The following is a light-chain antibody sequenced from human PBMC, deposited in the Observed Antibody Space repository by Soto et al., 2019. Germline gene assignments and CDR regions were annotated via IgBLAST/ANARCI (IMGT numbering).Light chain of an antibody. J-gene: IGLJ1*01. CDR1: SSDVGHPYNY. Sequence: QSALTQPASVSGSPGQSITISCTGTSSDVGHPYNYVSWYQQHPGKAPKLLIFRTNNRPSGVPDRFSGSKSGTSASLAISGLQAEDEADFYCQSYDSSLSAWVFGTGTKLTVL. CDR3: QSYDSSLSAWV. V-gene: IGLV2-14*03. CDR2: RTN.